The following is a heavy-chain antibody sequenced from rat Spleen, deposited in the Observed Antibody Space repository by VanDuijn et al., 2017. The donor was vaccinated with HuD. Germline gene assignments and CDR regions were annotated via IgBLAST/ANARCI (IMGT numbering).Heavy chain of an antibody. D-gene: IGHD1-11*01. J-gene: IGHJ3*01. CDR3: TRPTEGIAWFAY. V-gene: IGHV5-29*01. CDR1: GFTFSDFF. CDR2: ISSDGITT. Sequence: EVQLVESDGGLVQPGRSLNLSCAASGFTFSDFFMAWVRQAPAKGLEWVATISSDGITTYYRDSVRGRFTVSSDNAKTTLYLQMDRLRSEDTATYYCTRPTEGIAWFAYWGQGTLVTVSS.